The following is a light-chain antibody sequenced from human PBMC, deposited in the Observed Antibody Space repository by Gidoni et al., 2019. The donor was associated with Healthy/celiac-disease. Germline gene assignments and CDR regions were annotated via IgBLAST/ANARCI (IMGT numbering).Light chain of an antibody. V-gene: IGKV1-39*01. J-gene: IGKJ1*01. CDR2: AAS. CDR1: QSISSY. Sequence: DIQMTQSPSSLSASVGDRVTITCRASQSISSYLNWYQQKPGKAPKLLIYAASSLQSGVPSRFSGSGSGTDFTLTISSLRPEDFATYYCQQSYSTLRTFGQXTKVEIK. CDR3: QQSYSTLRT.